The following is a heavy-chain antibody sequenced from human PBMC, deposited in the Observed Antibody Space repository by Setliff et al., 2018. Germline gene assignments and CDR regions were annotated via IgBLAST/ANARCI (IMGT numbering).Heavy chain of an antibody. Sequence: ASVKVSCKVSRYTLTELSMHWVRQAPGKGLEWMGGFDPEDGETIYAQKFQGRVTMTEDTSTDTAYMELSSLRSEDTAVYYCATMHIVVVIAISDHAFDIWGQGTMGTVSS. D-gene: IGHD2-21*01. V-gene: IGHV1-24*01. J-gene: IGHJ3*02. CDR1: RYTLTELS. CDR2: FDPEDGET. CDR3: ATMHIVVVIAISDHAFDI.